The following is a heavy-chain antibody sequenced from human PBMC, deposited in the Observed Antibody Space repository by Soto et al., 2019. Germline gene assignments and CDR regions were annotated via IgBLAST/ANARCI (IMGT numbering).Heavy chain of an antibody. CDR2: IRSKANNYAT. CDR1: GFTFSGSA. Sequence: EVQLVESGGGLVQPGGSLKLSCAASGFTFSGSAVHWVRQASGKGLEWVGRIRSKANNYATAYAASVQGRFTIFRDDLKNTAYLQMNSLKPEYTAVYYCTNPQVYYGMDVWGQGTTVTVSS. CDR3: TNPQVYYGMDV. V-gene: IGHV3-73*02. J-gene: IGHJ6*02.